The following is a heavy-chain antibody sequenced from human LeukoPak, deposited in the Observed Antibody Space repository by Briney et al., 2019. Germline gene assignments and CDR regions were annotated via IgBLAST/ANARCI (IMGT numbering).Heavy chain of an antibody. D-gene: IGHD3-22*01. CDR2: ISYDGYSK. J-gene: IGHJ6*03. CDR1: GFTFSGYA. CDR3: ARGGMYDSYYFFYMDV. V-gene: IGHV3-30*01. Sequence: GGSLRLSCAASGFTFSGYAVHWVRQAPGKGLQWVAAISYDGYSKYYADSLKGRFTISRENSKNTLWLQMNSLRAEDTAVYYCARGGMYDSYYFFYMDVWGKGTTVTVSS.